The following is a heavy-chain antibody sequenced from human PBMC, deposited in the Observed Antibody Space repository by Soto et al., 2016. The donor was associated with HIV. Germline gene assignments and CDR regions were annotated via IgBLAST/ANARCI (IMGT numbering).Heavy chain of an antibody. CDR3: ARDSVRTLLKAGLDV. V-gene: IGHV4-61*08. CDR2: IYYSGST. Sequence: QVQLQESGPGLVKPSETLTLTCSVSGGTINSDDYYWTWIRQPPGKGLEWIGYIYYSGSTNYNPSLKSRVTISVDTSQNHFSLKIKSVTAADTAIYYCARDSVRTLLKAGLDVWGPGTTVTVSS. J-gene: IGHJ6*02. D-gene: IGHD1-26*01. CDR1: GGTINSDDYY.